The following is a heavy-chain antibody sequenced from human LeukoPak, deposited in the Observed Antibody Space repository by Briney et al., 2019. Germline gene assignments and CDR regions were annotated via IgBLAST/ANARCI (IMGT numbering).Heavy chain of an antibody. CDR3: AKGAYYYGSGSYYNGDDAFDI. CDR1: GGSISSYY. J-gene: IGHJ3*02. V-gene: IGHV4-59*01. D-gene: IGHD3-10*01. Sequence: NPSETLSLTCTVSGGSISSYYWSWIRQPPGKGLEWIGYIYYSGSTNYNPSLKSRVTISVDTSKNQFSLKLSSVTAADTAVYYCAKGAYYYGSGSYYNGDDAFDIWGQGTMVTVSS. CDR2: IYYSGST.